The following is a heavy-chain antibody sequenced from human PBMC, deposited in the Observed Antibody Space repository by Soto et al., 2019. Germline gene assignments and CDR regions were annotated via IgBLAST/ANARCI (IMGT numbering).Heavy chain of an antibody. J-gene: IGHJ3*02. CDR3: ARRMGYCSGGSCYGDAFDI. CDR1: GYSFTSYW. Sequence: GESLKISCKGSGYSFTSYWIGRVRQMPGKGLEWMGIIYPGDSDTRYSPSFQGQGTISADKSISTAYLQWSSLKASDTAMYYCARRMGYCSGGSCYGDAFDIWGQGTMVTVSS. D-gene: IGHD2-15*01. CDR2: IYPGDSDT. V-gene: IGHV5-51*01.